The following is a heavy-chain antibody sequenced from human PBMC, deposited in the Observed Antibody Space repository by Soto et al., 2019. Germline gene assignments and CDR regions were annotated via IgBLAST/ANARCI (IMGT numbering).Heavy chain of an antibody. J-gene: IGHJ4*02. D-gene: IGHD3-10*01. V-gene: IGHV3-23*05. Sequence: GARRISFAASGFPFSAFGMLWVRKPPGEGPEWVSAIVPNPANINYRYSVNGRFTSYRDNSKNTLYLQMSSLRAEDSAVYYCARGSRDSYPGSRIFDLWGRGT. CDR2: IVPNPANI. CDR1: GFPFSAFG. CDR3: ARGSRDSYPGSRIFDL.